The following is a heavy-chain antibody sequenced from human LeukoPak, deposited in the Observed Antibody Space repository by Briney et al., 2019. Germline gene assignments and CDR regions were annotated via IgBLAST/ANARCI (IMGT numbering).Heavy chain of an antibody. D-gene: IGHD2-15*01. Sequence: GGSLRLSCAASGFTFSTYSMNWVRQAPGKGLEWVAFIRYDESNKDYADSVKGRFTICRDNSKNTLYLQMNSLRVEDTAVYYCAKDRCSGGSCLWMDVWGKGTTVTVSS. CDR2: IRYDESNK. V-gene: IGHV3-30*02. J-gene: IGHJ6*04. CDR1: GFTFSTYS. CDR3: AKDRCSGGSCLWMDV.